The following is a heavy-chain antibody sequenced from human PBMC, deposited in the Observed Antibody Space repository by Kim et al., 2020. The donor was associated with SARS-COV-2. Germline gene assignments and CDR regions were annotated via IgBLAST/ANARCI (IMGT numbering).Heavy chain of an antibody. CDR2: IGDSGKNT. V-gene: IGHV3-23*01. J-gene: IGHJ4*02. CDR3: AKRVESGWASDY. CDR1: GFTFSSYA. Sequence: GGSLRLSCAASGFTFSSYAMTWVRQAPGRGLEWVSTIGDSGKNTYYADSVKGRFTISRDNSRNTLYLQMNSLRAEDMAVYYCAKRVESGWASDYWGQGTLVTVSS. D-gene: IGHD6-19*01.